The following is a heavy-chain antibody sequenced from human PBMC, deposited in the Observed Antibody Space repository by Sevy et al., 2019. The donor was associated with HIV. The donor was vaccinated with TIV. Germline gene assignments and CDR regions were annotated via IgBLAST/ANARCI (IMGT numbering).Heavy chain of an antibody. CDR1: GYTLTELS. Sequence: ASVKVSCKVSGYTLTELSMHSVRQAPGEGLEWMGCFDPEDGETIYAQKFQGRVTMTEDTSTDTAYMELSSLGSDDTAVYYCATTHPIKMVRATRGYYYFMDVWGKGSTVTVSS. CDR2: FDPEDGET. CDR3: ATTHPIKMVRATRGYYYFMDV. V-gene: IGHV1-24*01. D-gene: IGHD1-26*01. J-gene: IGHJ6*03.